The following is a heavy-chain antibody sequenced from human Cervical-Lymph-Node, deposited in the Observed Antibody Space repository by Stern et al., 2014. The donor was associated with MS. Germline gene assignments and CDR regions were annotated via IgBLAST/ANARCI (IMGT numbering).Heavy chain of an antibody. D-gene: IGHD2-21*01. CDR1: GFSLTNAKVT. Sequence: QITLKESGPVLVKPTETLTLTCTVSGFSLTNAKVTVSWIRQPPGKAPEWLAHIFSNDEKSYSASLQTRLSVSRDTSKSQVVPTMTNMDPVDTGTYYCARMGIARSLADWGQGTLVTVSS. J-gene: IGHJ4*02. V-gene: IGHV2-26*01. CDR2: IFSNDEK. CDR3: ARMGIARSLAD.